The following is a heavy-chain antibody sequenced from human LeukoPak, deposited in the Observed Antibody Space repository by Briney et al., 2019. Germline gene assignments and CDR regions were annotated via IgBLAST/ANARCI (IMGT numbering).Heavy chain of an antibody. V-gene: IGHV1-69*13. Sequence: GASVKVSCKASGGTFSSYAINWVRQAPGQGLEWLGGIIPIFGTANYAHKFQGRVTITADESKSTAYMQLSSLRTEDTAVYYCARSQYGSGSYSLYYFDYWGQGTLVTVSS. CDR2: IIPIFGTA. CDR3: ARSQYGSGSYSLYYFDY. CDR1: GGTFSSYA. J-gene: IGHJ4*02. D-gene: IGHD3-10*01.